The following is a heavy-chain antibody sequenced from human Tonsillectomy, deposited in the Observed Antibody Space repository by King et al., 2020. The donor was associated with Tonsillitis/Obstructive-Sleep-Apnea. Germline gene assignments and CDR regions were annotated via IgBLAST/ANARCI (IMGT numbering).Heavy chain of an antibody. D-gene: IGHD2-2*01. CDR2: ISYDGGNK. J-gene: IGHJ4*02. Sequence: VQLVESGGGVVQPGRSLRLSCAASGFTFSSYSMHWVRQAPGKGLEWVAVISYDGGNKYYADSVKGRFTISRDNSKDTLYLQMNNLRAEDTAVYYCASYRWDIVVVPAAPFDYWGQGPLVTVPS. V-gene: IGHV3-30*04. CDR1: GFTFSSYS. CDR3: ASYRWDIVVVPAAPFDY.